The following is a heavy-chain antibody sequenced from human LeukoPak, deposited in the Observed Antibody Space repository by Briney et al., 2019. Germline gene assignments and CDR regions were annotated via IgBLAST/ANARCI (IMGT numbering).Heavy chain of an antibody. CDR3: ARVRSSSWPSRWFDP. V-gene: IGHV4-59*01. CDR2: IYYSGST. J-gene: IGHJ5*02. D-gene: IGHD6-13*01. Sequence: KPSETLSLTCTVSGGSISSYYWSWIRQPPGKGLEWIGYIYYSGSTNYNPSLKSRVTISVDTSKSQFSLKLSSVTAADTAVYYCARVRSSSWPSRWFDPWGQGTLVTVSS. CDR1: GGSISSYY.